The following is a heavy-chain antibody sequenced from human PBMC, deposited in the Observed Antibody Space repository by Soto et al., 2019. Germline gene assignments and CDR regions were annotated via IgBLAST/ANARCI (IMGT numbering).Heavy chain of an antibody. Sequence: EVQLVETGGGLIQPGGSLRLSCAASGFTVSSNYMSWVRQAPGKGLEWVSVIYSGGSTNYADSVKGRFTSSRDNSKNTLYLQMNSLRAEDTAVYYCLSRLIRPRIAVAGAKQNDAFDIWGQGTMVTVSS. CDR2: IYSGGST. D-gene: IGHD6-19*01. CDR1: GFTVSSNY. CDR3: LSRLIRPRIAVAGAKQNDAFDI. J-gene: IGHJ3*02. V-gene: IGHV3-53*02.